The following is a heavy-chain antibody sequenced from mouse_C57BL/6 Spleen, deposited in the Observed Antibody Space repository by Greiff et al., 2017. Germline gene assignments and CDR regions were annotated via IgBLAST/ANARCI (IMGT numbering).Heavy chain of an antibody. V-gene: IGHV1-42*01. CDR2: INPSTGGT. CDR3: ALYGNYGFAY. J-gene: IGHJ3*01. D-gene: IGHD2-1*01. CDR1: GYSFTGYY. Sequence: EVKLMESGPELVKPGASVKISCKASGYSFTGYYMNWVKQSPEKSLEWIGEINPSTGGTTYNQKFKAKATLTVDKSSSTAYMQLKSLTSEDSAVYYCALYGNYGFAYWGQGTLVTVSA.